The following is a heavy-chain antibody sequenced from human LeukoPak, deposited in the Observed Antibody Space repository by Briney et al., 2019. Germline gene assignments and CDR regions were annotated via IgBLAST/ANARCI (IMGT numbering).Heavy chain of an antibody. D-gene: IGHD3-3*01. CDR1: GGSISSGDYY. J-gene: IGHJ4*02. CDR3: AGGFGIDFWSGYSSGVYYFDY. V-gene: IGHV4-30-4*08. Sequence: PSETLSLTCTVSGGSISSGDYYWSWIRQPPGKGLEWIGYIYYSGSTYYNPSLKSRVTISVDTSKNQFSLKLSSVTAADTAVYYCAGGFGIDFWSGYSSGVYYFDYWGQGTLVTVSS. CDR2: IYYSGST.